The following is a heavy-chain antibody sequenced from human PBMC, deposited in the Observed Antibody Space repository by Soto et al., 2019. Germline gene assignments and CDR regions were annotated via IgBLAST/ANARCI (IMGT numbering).Heavy chain of an antibody. CDR2: IYYSGSA. CDR3: ARRPKRGSYSWCFDY. D-gene: IGHD1-26*01. CDR1: GGSITSNAYY. Sequence: QLQLQESGPGLVKPSETLSLTCTVSGGSITSNAYYWGWIRQPPGKGLEWLGYIYYSGSASYNPSLKIRVTMSVDTSTNQFSLKLSSVPAADTAVYYCARRPKRGSYSWCFDYWGQGTLVTVSS. V-gene: IGHV4-39*01. J-gene: IGHJ4*02.